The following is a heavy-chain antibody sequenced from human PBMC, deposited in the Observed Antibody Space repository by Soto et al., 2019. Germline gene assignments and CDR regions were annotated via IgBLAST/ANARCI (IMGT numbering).Heavy chain of an antibody. CDR1: GDSVSSNSAA. J-gene: IGHJ6*03. D-gene: IGHD3-9*01. V-gene: IGHV6-1*01. CDR2: TYYRSKWYN. CDR3: ARCGNYDILTGYYKAPYYYYYYMDV. Sequence: PSQTLSLTCAISGDSVSSNSAAWNWIRQSPSRGLEWLGRTYYRSKWYNDYAVSVKSRITINPDTSKNQFSLKLSSVTAADTAVYYCARCGNYDILTGYYKAPYYYYYYMDVWGKGTTVTVSS.